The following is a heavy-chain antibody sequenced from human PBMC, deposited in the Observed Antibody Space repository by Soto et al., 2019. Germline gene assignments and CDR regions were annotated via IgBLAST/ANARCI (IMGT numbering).Heavy chain of an antibody. CDR1: GFTFSSYA. D-gene: IGHD3-3*01. J-gene: IGHJ3*02. CDR2: ISGSGGST. Sequence: GGSLRLSCAASGFTFSSYAMSWVRQAPGKGLEWVSAISGSGGSTYYADSVKGRFTISRDNSKNTLYLQMNSLRAEDTAVYYCAKDREFTIFGVGKPFDIWGQGTMVTVSS. V-gene: IGHV3-23*01. CDR3: AKDREFTIFGVGKPFDI.